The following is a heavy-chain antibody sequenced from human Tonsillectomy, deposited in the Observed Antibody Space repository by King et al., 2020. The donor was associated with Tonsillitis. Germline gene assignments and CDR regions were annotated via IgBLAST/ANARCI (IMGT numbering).Heavy chain of an antibody. CDR1: GFTFSSYA. D-gene: IGHD2-21*02. CDR2: IYSGGSST. J-gene: IGHJ4*02. CDR3: AQDWPAYCGGDCYSHGFDY. V-gene: IGHV3-23*03. Sequence: VQLVESGGGLVQPGGSLRLSCAASGFTFSSYAMSWVRQAPGKGLEWVSVIYSGGSSTYYADSVKGRFTISRDNSKNTLYLQMNSLSAEDTAVYYCAQDWPAYCGGDCYSHGFDYWGQGTLVTVSS.